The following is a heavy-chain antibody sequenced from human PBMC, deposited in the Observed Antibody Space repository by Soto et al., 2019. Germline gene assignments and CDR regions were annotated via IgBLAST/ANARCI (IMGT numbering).Heavy chain of an antibody. Sequence: QVQLQESGPGLVKPSQTLSLTCTVSGGSISSGGYYWSWIRQHPGKGLEWIGYIYYSGSTYYNPSLMSRVTISVDTFKKRFSRKLSSVTAAVTAVYYCARDHGSGVDYWGQGTLVTVSS. J-gene: IGHJ4*02. CDR3: ARDHGSGVDY. CDR2: IYYSGST. V-gene: IGHV4-31*03. CDR1: GGSISSGGYY. D-gene: IGHD2-15*01.